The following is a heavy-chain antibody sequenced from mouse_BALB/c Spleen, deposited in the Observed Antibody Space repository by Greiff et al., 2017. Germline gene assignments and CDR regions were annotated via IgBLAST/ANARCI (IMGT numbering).Heavy chain of an antibody. Sequence: VQLQQPGAELVKPGASVKLSCKASGYTFTSYWMHRVKLRPGQGFEWIGEINPSNGGTNYNEKFKRKATLTVDKSSSTAYMQLSSLTSEDSAVYYCTINYYGISAMDYWGQGTSVTVSS. V-gene: IGHV1S16*01. J-gene: IGHJ4*01. CDR2: INPSNGGT. D-gene: IGHD1-1*01. CDR1: GYTFTSYW. CDR3: TINYYGISAMDY.